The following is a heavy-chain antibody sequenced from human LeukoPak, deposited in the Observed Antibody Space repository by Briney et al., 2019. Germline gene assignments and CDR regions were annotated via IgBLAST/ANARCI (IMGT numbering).Heavy chain of an antibody. CDR2: IRYDGSNK. J-gene: IGHJ3*02. CDR3: VKGKDLYGALDI. V-gene: IGHV3-30*02. Sequence: PGGSLRLSCAASGFTFSSYGMHWVRQAPGKGLEWVAFIRYDGSNKYYADSVKGRFTISRGNSKNTLYLQMNSLRVEDTAVYHCVKGKDLYGALDIWGQGTMVTVSS. CDR1: GFTFSSYG. D-gene: IGHD3-16*01.